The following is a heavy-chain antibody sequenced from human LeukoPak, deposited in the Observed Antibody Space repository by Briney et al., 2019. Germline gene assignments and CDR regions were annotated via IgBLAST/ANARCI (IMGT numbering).Heavy chain of an antibody. V-gene: IGHV3-23*01. CDR2: ISPSGDRT. D-gene: IGHD3-22*01. J-gene: IGHJ4*02. CDR3: AIMHGYYDGSGYWVQ. Sequence: PGGSLRLSCAASGFTFGSYAMSWVRQAPGKGLEWVSFISPSGDRTSNADSVEGRFTISRDNPRNTPYLQMNSLRDEDTAVYYCAIMHGYYDGSGYWVQWGQGTLVTVSS. CDR1: GFTFGSYA.